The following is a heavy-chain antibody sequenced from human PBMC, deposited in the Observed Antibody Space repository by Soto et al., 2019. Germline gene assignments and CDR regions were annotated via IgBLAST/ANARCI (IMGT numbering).Heavy chain of an antibody. CDR3: ERAYTGQLPRRADYYYALDV. J-gene: IGHJ6*02. V-gene: IGHV3-13*05. CDR2: IGAARDP. D-gene: IGHD2-2*01. CDR1: GFSFSNYD. Sequence: PGGSLRLSCAASGFSFSNYDMHWVRQVSGKALEWVSAIGAARDPYYLGSVKGRFTVSRDNAQKSLYLQMNNLRAEDTAVYYCERAYTGQLPRRADYYYALDVWGRGTPVTVSS.